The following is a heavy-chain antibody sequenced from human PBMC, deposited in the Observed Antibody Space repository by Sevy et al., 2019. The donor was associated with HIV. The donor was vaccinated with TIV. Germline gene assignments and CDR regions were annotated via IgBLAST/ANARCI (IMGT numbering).Heavy chain of an antibody. CDR1: GFTVNNNY. CDR3: ARDGRGEKVDGDYLGH. CDR2: IYTGGST. D-gene: IGHD4-17*01. V-gene: IGHV3-53*01. Sequence: GGSLRLSCAASGFTVNNNYMSWVRQAPGKGLEWVSVIYTGGSTYYGDSVKGRFTISRDTSKNTLYLQMNSLRAEDMAVYYCARDGRGEKVDGDYLGHWGQGTLVTVSS. J-gene: IGHJ4*02.